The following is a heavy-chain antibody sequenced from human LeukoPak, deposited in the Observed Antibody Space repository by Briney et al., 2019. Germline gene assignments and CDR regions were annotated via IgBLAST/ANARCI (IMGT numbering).Heavy chain of an antibody. J-gene: IGHJ4*02. V-gene: IGHV1-2*02. Sequence: GASVKVSCKASGYTFTGYYMHWVRQAPGQGLEWMGWINPNSGGTNYAQKFQGRVTMTRDTSISTAYMELSRLRSDDTAVYYCARSRSPSVGYCSSTSCPHFDYWGQGTLVTVSS. D-gene: IGHD2-2*01. CDR1: GYTFTGYY. CDR2: INPNSGGT. CDR3: ARSRSPSVGYCSSTSCPHFDY.